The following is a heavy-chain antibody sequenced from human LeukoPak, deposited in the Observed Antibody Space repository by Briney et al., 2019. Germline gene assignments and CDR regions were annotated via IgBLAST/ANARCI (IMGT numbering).Heavy chain of an antibody. J-gene: IGHJ3*02. D-gene: IGHD4-23*01. CDR1: GFSLSTSGLC. V-gene: IGHV2-70*20. CDR2: YDWDDDK. CDR3: ARIRDFGSNSFSAFDI. Sequence: SGPALVKPTQTLTLTCTFSGFSLSTSGLCVSWVRQPPGKTLEWLALYDWDDDKYYTTSLKTRPTISKDTSKTQVVLTMTNMDPVNTATYYCARIRDFGSNSFSAFDIWGQGTMVSVSS.